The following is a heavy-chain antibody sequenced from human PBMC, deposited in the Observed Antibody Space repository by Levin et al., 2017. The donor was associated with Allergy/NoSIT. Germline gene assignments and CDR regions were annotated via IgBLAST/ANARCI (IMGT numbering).Heavy chain of an antibody. CDR3: ALVNTAAAEC. J-gene: IGHJ4*02. V-gene: IGHV4-34*01. CDR2: INHSGST. Sequence: PSETLSLTCAVYGGSFSAYHWSWIRRSPGKGLEWIGEINHSGSTNYNPSLKSRVTISIDMSKKQFSLKLSSVTAADTAVYYCALVNTAAAECWGQGTLVTVSS. D-gene: IGHD6-13*01. CDR1: GGSFSAYH.